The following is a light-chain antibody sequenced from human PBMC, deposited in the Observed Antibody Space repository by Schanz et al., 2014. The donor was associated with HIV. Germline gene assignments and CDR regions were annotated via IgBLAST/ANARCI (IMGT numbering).Light chain of an antibody. CDR2: DNN. CDR1: SSNLGTNF. J-gene: IGLJ2*01. Sequence: QSVLTQPPSVSGAPGQRVTISCTGGSSNLGTNFQVHWYQQLPGTAPKLLIYDNNKRPSGVPDRFSGSKSGTSATLGITGLQTGDEADYYCGTWDSSLSVGALFGGGTKLTVL. V-gene: IGLV1-51*01. CDR3: GTWDSSLSVGAL.